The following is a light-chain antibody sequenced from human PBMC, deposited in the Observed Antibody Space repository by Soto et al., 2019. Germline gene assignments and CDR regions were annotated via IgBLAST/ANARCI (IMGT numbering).Light chain of an antibody. CDR3: QQGFCPPRT. J-gene: IGKJ1*01. CDR1: QSIRSD. V-gene: IGKV1-39*01. CDR2: TTY. Sequence: DIQMTQSPSSLSASVGDRVTITCRASQSIRSDLNWYQQRPEKDAKLLIYTTYNMESGVQSRFSGSGSGTDFTLTISNLQPDDFATYFCQQGFCPPRTFGLGTTVDVK.